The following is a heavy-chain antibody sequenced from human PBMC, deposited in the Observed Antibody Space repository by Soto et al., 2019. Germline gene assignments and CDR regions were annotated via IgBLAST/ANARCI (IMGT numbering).Heavy chain of an antibody. CDR3: ASIAGDSSSWYNRESLI. CDR2: IYSGGST. CDR1: GFTVSSNY. Sequence: PGGSLRLSCAASGFTVSSNYMSWVRQAPGKGLEWVSVIYSGGSTYYADSVKGRFTISRDNSKNTLYLQMNSLRAEDTAVYYSASIAGDSSSWYNRESLIWGQGTLVTVSS. D-gene: IGHD6-13*01. J-gene: IGHJ4*01. V-gene: IGHV3-53*01.